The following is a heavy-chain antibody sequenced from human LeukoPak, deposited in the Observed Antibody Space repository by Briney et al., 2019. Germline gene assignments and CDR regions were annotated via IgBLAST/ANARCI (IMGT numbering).Heavy chain of an antibody. CDR2: ISGRDDST. D-gene: IGHD2-15*01. CDR3: AKGGVHSRPSVVVVVGTTPDYFDY. Sequence: PGGSLRLSCAASGFTFSSYEMNWVRQAPGKGLEWVSAISGRDDSTYYADSVKGRFTISRDNSNNTLYLRMSSLRAEDTAVYYCAKGGVHSRPSVVVVVGTTPDYFDYWGQGTLVTVSS. J-gene: IGHJ4*02. V-gene: IGHV3-23*01. CDR1: GFTFSSYE.